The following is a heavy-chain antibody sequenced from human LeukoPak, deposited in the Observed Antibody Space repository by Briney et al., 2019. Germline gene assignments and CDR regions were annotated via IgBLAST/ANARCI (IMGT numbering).Heavy chain of an antibody. CDR3: ARDLRITIFGGGNWFDP. CDR1: GYTFTSYG. Sequence: ASVKVSCKASGYTFTSYGISWVRQAPGQGLEWMGVINPRDGSTSYAQKFQGRVTMTRDTSTSTAYMELRSLRSDDTAVYYCARDLRITIFGGGNWFDPWGQGTLVTVSS. CDR2: INPRDGST. V-gene: IGHV1-18*01. D-gene: IGHD3-3*01. J-gene: IGHJ5*02.